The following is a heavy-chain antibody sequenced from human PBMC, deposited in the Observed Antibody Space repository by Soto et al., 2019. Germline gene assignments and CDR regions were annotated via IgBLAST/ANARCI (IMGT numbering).Heavy chain of an antibody. CDR3: AREKVAGTTGFDY. Sequence: QVQLVQSGAEVKKPGASVKVSCKASGYTFTSYGISWVRQAPGQGLEWMGWISAYNGNTNYAQKLKGRVTMTTDTSTSTDYMGMWSLRSDDTAVYYWAREKVAGTTGFDYWGQGTLVTVSS. J-gene: IGHJ4*02. V-gene: IGHV1-18*01. D-gene: IGHD6-19*01. CDR1: GYTFTSYG. CDR2: ISAYNGNT.